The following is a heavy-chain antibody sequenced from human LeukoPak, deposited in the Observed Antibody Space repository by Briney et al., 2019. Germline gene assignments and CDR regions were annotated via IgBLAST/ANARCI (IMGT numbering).Heavy chain of an antibody. J-gene: IGHJ4*02. CDR1: GITVSSNY. D-gene: IGHD1-7*01. Sequence: PGGSLSLSCAASGITVSSNYMSWIRQAPGTGLEWVSVMYRGGSTYYADSVKGRFTISRDNSKNTLYLQMNSPRAEDTAVYYCARVGGTYFDYWGQGTLVTVSS. V-gene: IGHV3-53*01. CDR3: ARVGGTYFDY. CDR2: MYRGGST.